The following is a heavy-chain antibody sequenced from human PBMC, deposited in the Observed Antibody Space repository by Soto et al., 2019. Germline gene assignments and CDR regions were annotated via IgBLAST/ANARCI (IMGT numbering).Heavy chain of an antibody. CDR3: ARQSIAAAGPYYFDY. J-gene: IGHJ4*01. CDR1: GGSISSSSYY. D-gene: IGHD6-13*01. CDR2: IYYSGST. V-gene: IGHV4-39*01. Sequence: SETLSLTCTVSGGSISSSSYYWGWIRQPPGKGLEWIGSIYYSGSTYYNPSLKSRVTISVDTSKNQFSLKLSSVTAADTAVYYCARQSIAAAGPYYFDYWGHGTLVTVSS.